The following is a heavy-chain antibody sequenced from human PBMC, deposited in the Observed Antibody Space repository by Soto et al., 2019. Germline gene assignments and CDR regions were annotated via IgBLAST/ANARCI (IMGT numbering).Heavy chain of an antibody. V-gene: IGHV3-73*01. Sequence: VLLVESGGGLVQPGGSLKLSCAASGFVFKDSSIHWVRQASGKGLEWVGRIRDRAYSYATAYAASVKGRFTISRDDSSNTAYLQMNSLKTEDTDIYYCTRLISAAQEYGGQGTLVTVSS. J-gene: IGHJ4*02. D-gene: IGHD3-10*01. CDR3: TRLISAAQEY. CDR1: GFVFKDSS. CDR2: IRDRAYSYAT.